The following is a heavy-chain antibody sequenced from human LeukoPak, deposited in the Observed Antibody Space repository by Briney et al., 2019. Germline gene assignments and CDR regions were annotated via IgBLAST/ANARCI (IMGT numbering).Heavy chain of an antibody. D-gene: IGHD3-10*01. CDR2: IGSITDGIT. J-gene: IGHJ6*02. CDR1: GFSFSRYS. V-gene: IGHV3-48*04. Sequence: GGSLRLSCAASGFSFSRYSMNWVRQAPGKGLEWVSYIGSITDGITHYAESVKGRFTISRDNAKNSLYLQMNSLRAEDTAVYYCAIPPLTGTGSSRPLAGVDAWGQGTMVTVSS. CDR3: AIPPLTGTGSSRPLAGVDA.